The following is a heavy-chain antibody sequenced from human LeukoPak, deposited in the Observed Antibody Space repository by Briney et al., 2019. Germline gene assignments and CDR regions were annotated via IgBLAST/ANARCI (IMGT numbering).Heavy chain of an antibody. CDR3: AREGLRWYPDAFDI. D-gene: IGHD4-23*01. Sequence: SVKVSCKASGGTFISYAISWVRQAPGQGLEWMGRIIPILGIANYAQKFQGRVTITADKSTSTAYMELSSLRSEDTAVYYCAREGLRWYPDAFDIWGQGTMVTVSS. CDR1: GGTFISYA. V-gene: IGHV1-69*04. CDR2: IIPILGIA. J-gene: IGHJ3*02.